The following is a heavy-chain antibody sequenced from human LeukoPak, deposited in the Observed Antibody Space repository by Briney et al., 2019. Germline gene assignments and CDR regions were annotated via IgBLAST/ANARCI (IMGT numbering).Heavy chain of an antibody. D-gene: IGHD4-11*01. V-gene: IGHV3-74*01. CDR2: INSDGSRT. J-gene: IGHJ4*02. CDR1: GFTFSSYW. Sequence: PGGSLRLSCAASGFTFSSYWMHWVRQAPGKGLMWVSRINSDGSRTTYADSVRGRFTISRDNAKSTLYPQMNSLRAEDTAVYYCARVRDDYTYFDCWGQGTLVTVSS. CDR3: ARVRDDYTYFDC.